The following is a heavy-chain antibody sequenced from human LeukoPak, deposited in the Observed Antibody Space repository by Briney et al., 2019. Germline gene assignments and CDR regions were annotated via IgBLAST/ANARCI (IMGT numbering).Heavy chain of an antibody. Sequence: PSETLSLTCTVSGASISSYYWNWIRQPPGKGLEWIGYIYYSGNTNYNPSLKSRVTISVDTSKNQFSLKLSSVTAADTAVYYCASAGGTIFGVVSDSWGQGTLVTVSS. CDR1: GASISSYY. CDR3: ASAGGTIFGVVSDS. J-gene: IGHJ4*02. V-gene: IGHV4-59*12. CDR2: IYYSGNT. D-gene: IGHD3-3*01.